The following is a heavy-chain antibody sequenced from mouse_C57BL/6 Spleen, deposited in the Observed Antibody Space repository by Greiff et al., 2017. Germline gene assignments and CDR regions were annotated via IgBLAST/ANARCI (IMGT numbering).Heavy chain of an antibody. CDR3: ARFYGSYWYFDV. CDR2: ISSGSSTI. J-gene: IGHJ1*03. V-gene: IGHV5-17*01. D-gene: IGHD1-1*01. Sequence: EVKLVESGGGLVKPGGSLKLSCAASGFTFSDYGMHWVRQAPEKGLEWVAYISSGSSTIYYADTVKGRFTLSRDNAKNTLFLQMTSLRSEDTAMYYCARFYGSYWYFDVWGTGTTVTVSS. CDR1: GFTFSDYG.